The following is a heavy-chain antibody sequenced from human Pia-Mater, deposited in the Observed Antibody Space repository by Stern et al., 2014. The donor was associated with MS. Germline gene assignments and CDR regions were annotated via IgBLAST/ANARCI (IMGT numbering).Heavy chain of an antibody. CDR1: GGSISSGAHY. CDR3: AREYFYDSSGLDY. J-gene: IGHJ4*02. D-gene: IGHD3-22*01. Sequence: QVQLQESGPGLLKPSQTLSLTCTVSGGSISSGAHYWTWIPQAPGNGQEGIGFIYVRGIAYYNPSLKIRVTISVYTSKNQFSLKLISVTAADTAVYYCAREYFYDSSGLDYWGQGTLVTVSS. CDR2: IYVRGIA. V-gene: IGHV4-30-4*01.